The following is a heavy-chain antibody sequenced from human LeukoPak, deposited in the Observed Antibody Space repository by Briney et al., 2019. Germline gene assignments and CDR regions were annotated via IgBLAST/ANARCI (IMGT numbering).Heavy chain of an antibody. CDR3: ARVTDTAMAPSSFDY. V-gene: IGHV4-4*07. CDR2: IYTSGST. J-gene: IGHJ4*02. D-gene: IGHD5-18*01. CDR1: GGSISNYY. Sequence: TSETLSLTCTVSGGSISNYYWGWIRQPAGKGLEWIGRIYTSGSTNYNPSLKSRVTISVDTSKNQFSLKLSSVTAADTAVYYCARVTDTAMAPSSFDYWGQGTLVTVSS.